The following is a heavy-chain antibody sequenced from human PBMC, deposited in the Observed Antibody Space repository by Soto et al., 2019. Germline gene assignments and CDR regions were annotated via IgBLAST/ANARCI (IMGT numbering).Heavy chain of an antibody. CDR3: ASALGYSGYAGMDV. CDR1: GYTFTIYG. CDR2: ISPDNGNT. Sequence: QVQLVQSGGEVKKPGASVKVSCKASGYTFTIYGIHWVRQAPGQGLEWMGWISPDNGNTNYAQKRQGRLTMTTDASTSTADMELRSLRSDDTAVYYCASALGYSGYAGMDVWGQGTTVTVSS. J-gene: IGHJ6*02. D-gene: IGHD5-12*01. V-gene: IGHV1-18*01.